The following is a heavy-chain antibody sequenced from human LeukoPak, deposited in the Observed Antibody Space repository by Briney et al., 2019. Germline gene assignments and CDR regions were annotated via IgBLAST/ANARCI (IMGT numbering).Heavy chain of an antibody. V-gene: IGHV1-69*01. CDR1: GCTFSSYA. CDR3: ARREDIVVVPAAIPRGGYFDWLGAFDI. J-gene: IGHJ3*02. D-gene: IGHD2-2*02. Sequence: ASVKVSCKASGCTFSSYAISWVRQAPGQGLEWMGGIIPIFGTANYVQKFQGRVTITADESTSTAYMELSSLRSEDTAVYYCARREDIVVVPAAIPRGGYFDWLGAFDIWGQGTMVTVSS. CDR2: IIPIFGTA.